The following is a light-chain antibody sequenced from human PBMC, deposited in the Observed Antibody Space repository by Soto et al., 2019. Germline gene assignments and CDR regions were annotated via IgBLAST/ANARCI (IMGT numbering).Light chain of an antibody. CDR3: AAWDDSLSGLNWV. J-gene: IGLJ3*02. V-gene: IGLV1-47*01. CDR1: SSNIGSNY. CDR2: RNN. Sequence: QSVLTQPPSASGTPGQRVTISCSGSSSNIGSNYVYWYQQLPGTAPKLLIYRNNQRPSGVPDRFSGSKSGTSASLAISGLRSEDEADYYCAAWDDSLSGLNWVFGGGTSSPS.